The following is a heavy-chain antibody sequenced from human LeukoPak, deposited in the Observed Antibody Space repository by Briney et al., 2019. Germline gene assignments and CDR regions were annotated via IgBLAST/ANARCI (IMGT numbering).Heavy chain of an antibody. D-gene: IGHD2-2*01. CDR1: GFTFSSYA. CDR3: AIRWVPAAIVGY. Sequence: GGSLRLSCAASGFTFSSYAMSWVRQAPGKGLEWVSAISGSGGTTYYADSVKGRFTISRDNSKNTLSLQMNSLRAEDTAVYYCAIRWVPAAIVGYWGQGALVTVSS. CDR2: ISGSGGTT. V-gene: IGHV3-23*01. J-gene: IGHJ4*02.